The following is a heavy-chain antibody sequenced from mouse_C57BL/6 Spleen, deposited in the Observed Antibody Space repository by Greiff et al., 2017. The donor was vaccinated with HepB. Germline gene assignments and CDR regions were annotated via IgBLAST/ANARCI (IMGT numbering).Heavy chain of an antibody. V-gene: IGHV5-4*01. Sequence: EVQVVESGGGLVKPGGSLKLSCAASGFTFSSYAMSWVRQTPEKRLEWVATISDGGSYTYYPDNVKGRFTISRDNAKNNLYLQMSHLKSEDTAMYYCARETYYYGSSYGYFDVWGTGTTVTVSS. CDR3: ARETYYYGSSYGYFDV. D-gene: IGHD1-1*01. J-gene: IGHJ1*03. CDR1: GFTFSSYA. CDR2: ISDGGSYT.